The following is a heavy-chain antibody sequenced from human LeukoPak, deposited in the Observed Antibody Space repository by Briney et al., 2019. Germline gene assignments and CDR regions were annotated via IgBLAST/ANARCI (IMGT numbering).Heavy chain of an antibody. CDR3: ASIAAAGNE. D-gene: IGHD6-13*01. CDR1: GGSISGFY. J-gene: IGHJ4*02. CDR2: IYYSGST. V-gene: IGHV4-39*01. Sequence: SETLSLTCTVSGGSISGFYWSWIRQPPGKGLEWIGSIYYSGSTYYNPSLKSRVTISVDTSKNQFSLKLSSVTAADTAVYYCASIAAAGNEWGQGTLVTVSS.